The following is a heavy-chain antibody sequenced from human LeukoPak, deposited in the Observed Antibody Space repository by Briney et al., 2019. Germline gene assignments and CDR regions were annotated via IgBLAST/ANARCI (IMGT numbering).Heavy chain of an antibody. D-gene: IGHD5-12*01. J-gene: IGHJ4*02. V-gene: IGHV1-69*13. CDR2: IIPIFGTA. CDR3: ARDASRYSGYGGEEGIDY. Sequence: GASVKVSCKASGGTFSSYAISWVRQAPGQGLEWMGGIIPIFGTANYAQKFRGRVTITADESTSTAYMELSSLRSEDTAVYYCARDASRYSGYGGEEGIDYWGQGTLVTVSS. CDR1: GGTFSSYA.